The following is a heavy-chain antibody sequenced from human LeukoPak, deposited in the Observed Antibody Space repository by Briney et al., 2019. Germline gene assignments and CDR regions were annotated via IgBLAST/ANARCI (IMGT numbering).Heavy chain of an antibody. CDR2: IIPIFGTA. V-gene: IGHV1-69*13. CDR1: GGTFISYA. CDR3: ARDGSGSLLYYYYGMDV. Sequence: ASVKVSCKASGGTFISYAISWVRQAPGQGLEWMGGIIPIFGTANYAQKFQGRVTITADESTSTAYMELSSLRSEDTAVYYCARDGSGSLLYYYYGMDVWGQGTTVTVSS. D-gene: IGHD3-10*01. J-gene: IGHJ6*02.